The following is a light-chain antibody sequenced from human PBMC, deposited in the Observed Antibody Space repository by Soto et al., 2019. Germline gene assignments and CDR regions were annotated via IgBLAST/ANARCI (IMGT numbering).Light chain of an antibody. CDR2: DAS. V-gene: IGKV3-11*01. CDR1: QSVSSY. CDR3: QQRSNWHPLT. J-gene: IGKJ4*01. Sequence: EMVLTQSPATLSLSPGARATLSCRASQSVSSYLAWYQQKPGQAPRLLIYDASNRAPGIPARFSGSGSGTDFTLTISSLEPEDFAVYCCQQRSNWHPLTFGGGTKVEIK.